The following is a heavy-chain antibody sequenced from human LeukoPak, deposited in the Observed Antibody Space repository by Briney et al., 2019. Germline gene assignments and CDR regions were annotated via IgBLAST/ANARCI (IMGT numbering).Heavy chain of an antibody. CDR1: GYTFISHG. Sequence: ASVKVSCKASGYTFISHGITWVRQAPGQGLEWMGWISTYSGNTHYAQKFQGRVTLTKDTSTTTAYLELRSLRSDDTAVYYCARDLAVLGVVFTSFMDVWGQGTPVTVSS. J-gene: IGHJ6*01. CDR3: ARDLAVLGVVFTSFMDV. D-gene: IGHD3-3*01. CDR2: ISTYSGNT. V-gene: IGHV1-18*01.